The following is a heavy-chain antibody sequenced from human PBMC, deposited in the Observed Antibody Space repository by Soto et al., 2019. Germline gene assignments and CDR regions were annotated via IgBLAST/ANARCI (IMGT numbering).Heavy chain of an antibody. J-gene: IGHJ1*01. Sequence: ASVKVSCKASGYTFTGYYMHWVRKAPGQGLEWMGWINPNSGGTNYAQKFQGWVTMTRDTSISTAYMELSRRRSDDTAVYYCARASGIDYYDSSGYYPQYFQHWGQGSLVTVSS. CDR2: INPNSGGT. CDR1: GYTFTGYY. V-gene: IGHV1-2*04. CDR3: ARASGIDYYDSSGYYPQYFQH. D-gene: IGHD3-22*01.